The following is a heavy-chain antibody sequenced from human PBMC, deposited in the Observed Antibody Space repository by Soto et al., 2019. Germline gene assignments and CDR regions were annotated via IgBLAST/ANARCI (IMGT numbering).Heavy chain of an antibody. CDR1: GLTFTSYS. V-gene: IGHV3-30*18. J-gene: IGHJ4*02. CDR2: ISYDGSNK. Sequence: GLSRTLSCAACGLTFTSYSMHCVHQAPGKGLEWVAVISYDGSNKYYADSVKGRFTISRDNSKNTLYLQMNSLRAEDTAVYYCAKGGDRYYYDSSGPFDYWGQGTLVTVSS. D-gene: IGHD3-22*01. CDR3: AKGGDRYYYDSSGPFDY.